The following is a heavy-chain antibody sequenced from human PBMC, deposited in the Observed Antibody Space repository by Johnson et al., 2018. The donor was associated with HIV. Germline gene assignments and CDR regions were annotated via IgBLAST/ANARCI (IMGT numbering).Heavy chain of an antibody. CDR2: INWNGGST. V-gene: IGHV3-20*04. J-gene: IGHJ3*02. CDR3: ARVIGYDSSGKAFDI. CDR1: GFTFDDYG. D-gene: IGHD3-22*01. Sequence: VQLVESGGGVVRPGGSLRLSCAASGFTFDDYGMSWVRHAPWKGLEWVSGINWNGGSTGYADSVKGRFTISRDNAKNSLHLQMNSLRAEDTALYYCARVIGYDSSGKAFDIWGRGTMVTVSS.